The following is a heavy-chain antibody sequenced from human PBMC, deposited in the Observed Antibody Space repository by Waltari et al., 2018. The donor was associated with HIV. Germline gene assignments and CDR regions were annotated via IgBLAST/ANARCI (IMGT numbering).Heavy chain of an antibody. J-gene: IGHJ5*02. Sequence: QLKLQESGPGLAKPSETLSLTCIVSGGSISSTSNNWAWIRQPPGQGLEWIGSVYYSGNTYYRPSLKSRVTISVDTSKNQFSLRLGSVTAADTAVYYCARRYSGYGGRHPWFDPWGQGTLVTVSS. CDR1: GGSISSTSNN. CDR2: VYYSGNT. V-gene: IGHV4-39*01. D-gene: IGHD5-12*01. CDR3: ARRYSGYGGRHPWFDP.